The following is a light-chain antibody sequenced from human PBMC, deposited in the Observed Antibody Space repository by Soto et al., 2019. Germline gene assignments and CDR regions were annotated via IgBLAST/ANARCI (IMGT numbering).Light chain of an antibody. J-gene: IGLJ1*01. CDR1: SSDVGGYDF. Sequence: QSALTQPASVSGSPGQSITISCTGTSSDVGGYDFVSWYQHHPGKAPRLMIYDVSHRPSGVSDRFSASKSGNTASLTISGLLAEDEADYYCSSYISISTDVFGTGTKLTVL. V-gene: IGLV2-14*03. CDR3: SSYISISTDV. CDR2: DVS.